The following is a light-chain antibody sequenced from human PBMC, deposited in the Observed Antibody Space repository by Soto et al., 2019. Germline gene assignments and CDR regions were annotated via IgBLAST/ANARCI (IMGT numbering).Light chain of an antibody. CDR1: QTISSW. Sequence: DIQMTQSPSTLSASVGDRVTITCRASQTISSWLAWYQQKPGKAPKLLIYKASTLESGVPSRFSGSGSGTAFTLTISSLQPGDFATYYCQQYKSYWYTFGQGTKLEIK. CDR3: QQYKSYWYT. J-gene: IGKJ2*01. CDR2: KAS. V-gene: IGKV1-5*03.